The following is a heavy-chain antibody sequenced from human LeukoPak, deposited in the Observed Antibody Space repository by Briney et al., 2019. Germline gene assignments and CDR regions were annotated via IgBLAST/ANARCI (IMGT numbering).Heavy chain of an antibody. Sequence: GGSLRLSCAASGFTFDDYAMHWVRQAPGKGLEWVSGISWNSGSIGYADSVKGRFTISRDNAKNSLYLQMNSLRAEDTALYYCAKDRFGAVAGRIDYWGQGTLVTVSS. D-gene: IGHD6-19*01. V-gene: IGHV3-9*01. J-gene: IGHJ4*02. CDR2: ISWNSGSI. CDR1: GFTFDDYA. CDR3: AKDRFGAVAGRIDY.